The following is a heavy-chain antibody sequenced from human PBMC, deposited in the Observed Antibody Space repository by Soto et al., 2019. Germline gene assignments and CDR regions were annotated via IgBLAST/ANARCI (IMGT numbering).Heavy chain of an antibody. CDR1: GGTFSSYA. D-gene: IGHD3-22*01. J-gene: IGHJ3*02. CDR3: ARDLSYYDSSGYYYPFAFDI. CDR2: IIPIFGTA. V-gene: IGHV1-69*01. Sequence: LVQSGAEVKKPGSSVKVSCKASGGTFSSYAISWVRQAPGQGLEWMGGIIPIFGTANYAQKFQGRVTITADESTSTAYMELSSLRSEDTAVYYCARDLSYYDSSGYYYPFAFDIWGQGTMVTVSS.